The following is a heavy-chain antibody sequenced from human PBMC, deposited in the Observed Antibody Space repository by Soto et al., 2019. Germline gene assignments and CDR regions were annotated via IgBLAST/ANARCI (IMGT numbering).Heavy chain of an antibody. J-gene: IGHJ4*02. D-gene: IGHD3-3*01. CDR3: AREIERLLGY. Sequence: QVQLVESGGGVVQPGRSLRLSCAASGFTFSSYAMHWVRQAPGNGLEWVAVISYDGRNKYYEDSVKGRFTISRDNSKNTWYLQMNSLRAEDTGVYYCAREIERLLGYWGQGTLVTVSS. V-gene: IGHV3-30*04. CDR1: GFTFSSYA. CDR2: ISYDGRNK.